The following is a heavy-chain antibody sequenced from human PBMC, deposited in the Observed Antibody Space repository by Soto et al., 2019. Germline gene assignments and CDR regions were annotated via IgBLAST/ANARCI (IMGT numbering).Heavy chain of an antibody. CDR2: VSGSGGST. Sequence: GGSLRLSCAASGFTFSNYAMSWVRQAPGKGLEWVSGVSGSGGSTYYADSVKGRFTISRDSSKNTLYLQMNSLRAEDTAVYYCARDLGRPGTTGYWGQGTLVTVSS. D-gene: IGHD1-7*01. CDR1: GFTFSNYA. V-gene: IGHV3-23*01. CDR3: ARDLGRPGTTGY. J-gene: IGHJ4*02.